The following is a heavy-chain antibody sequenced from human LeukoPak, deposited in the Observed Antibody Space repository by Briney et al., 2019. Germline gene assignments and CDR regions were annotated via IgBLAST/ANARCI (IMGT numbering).Heavy chain of an antibody. CDR1: GGSISSSSYY. Sequence: SETLSLTCTVSGGSISSSSYYWGWIRQPPGKGLEWIGSIYYSGSTYYNPSLKSRVTISVDTSKNQFSLKLSSVTAADTAVYYCASYPRVVTRAYFDYWGQGTLVTVSS. CDR3: ASYPRVVTRAYFDY. J-gene: IGHJ4*02. CDR2: IYYSGST. V-gene: IGHV4-39*07. D-gene: IGHD3-3*01.